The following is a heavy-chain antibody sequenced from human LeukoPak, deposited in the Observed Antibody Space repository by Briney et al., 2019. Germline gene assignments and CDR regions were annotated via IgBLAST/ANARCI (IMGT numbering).Heavy chain of an antibody. CDR2: IYSGGST. D-gene: IGHD1-26*01. Sequence: GGSLRLSCAASGFTVSSNYMSWVRQAPGKGLEWVSVIYSGGSTYYADSVKGRFTISRDNSKNTLYLQMNSLRAEDTAVYYCARDLNSGSFDIWGQGTMVTVSS. CDR3: ARDLNSGSFDI. J-gene: IGHJ3*02. V-gene: IGHV3-66*01. CDR1: GFTVSSNY.